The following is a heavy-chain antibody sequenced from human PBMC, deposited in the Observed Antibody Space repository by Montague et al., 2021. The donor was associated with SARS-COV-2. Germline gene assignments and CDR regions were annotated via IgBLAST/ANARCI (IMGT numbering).Heavy chain of an antibody. CDR1: GGSISSSTYY. D-gene: IGHD3-22*01. V-gene: IGHV4-39*07. CDR3: ARRPYYYDSSGQFDP. CDR2: IYYSGST. J-gene: IGHJ5*02. Sequence: SETLSLTCTVSGGSISSSTYYWGWIRQPPGKGLEWIASIYYSGSTYFNPSPKSRVAISIDTSKNQFSLKLSSVTAADTAVYYCARRPYYYDSSGQFDPWGQGALVTVSS.